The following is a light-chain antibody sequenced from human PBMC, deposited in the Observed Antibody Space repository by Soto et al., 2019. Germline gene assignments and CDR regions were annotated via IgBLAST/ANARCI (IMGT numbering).Light chain of an antibody. J-gene: IGLJ2*01. CDR3: QSYDSSLSVV. CDR1: RSNIGAGYD. V-gene: IGLV1-40*01. CDR2: ANS. Sequence: QSALTQPPSVSGAPGQRVTISCTGSRSNIGAGYDVHWYQQLPGTAPKVLIYANSNRPSGVPDRFSGSKSGTSASLATTGLQAQDEADYYCQSYDSSLSVVFGGGTKVTVL.